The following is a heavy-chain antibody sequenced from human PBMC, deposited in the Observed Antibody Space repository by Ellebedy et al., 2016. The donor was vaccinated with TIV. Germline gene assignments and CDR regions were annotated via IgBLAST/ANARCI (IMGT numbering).Heavy chain of an antibody. V-gene: IGHV3-7*01. D-gene: IGHD4-17*01. CDR3: ATDGSYGDYRSPTHAFEM. J-gene: IGHJ3*02. CDR1: GFSFRSYW. CDR2: INQGGSDK. Sequence: GGSLRLSCGASGFSFRSYWMTWVRQAPGKGLEWVANINQGGSDKYYVDSVKGRFTDSRVNAQNSLFLQMNSLRAEDTAVYYCATDGSYGDYRSPTHAFEMWGQGKLVTVSS.